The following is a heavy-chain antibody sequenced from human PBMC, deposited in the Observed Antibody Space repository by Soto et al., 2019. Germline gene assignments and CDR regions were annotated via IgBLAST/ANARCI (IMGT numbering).Heavy chain of an antibody. Sequence: GGSLRLSCAASGFTFSSYSMNWVRQAPGKGLEWVGRIKSQIDGGATGYAAPLKGRFTISRDDSKNTVYLRMNSLKTEDTGVYYCMTDRQFRPAYWGQGTLVTVSS. CDR3: MTDRQFRPAY. V-gene: IGHV3-15*07. CDR2: IKSQIDGGAT. CDR1: GFTFSSYS. J-gene: IGHJ4*02.